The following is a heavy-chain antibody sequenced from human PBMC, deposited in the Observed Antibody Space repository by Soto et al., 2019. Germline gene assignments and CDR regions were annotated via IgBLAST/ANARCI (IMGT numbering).Heavy chain of an antibody. V-gene: IGHV1-69*01. CDR1: GGTSYA. CDR3: ASELEGAFDV. J-gene: IGHJ3*01. Sequence: QVQLVQSGAEVKKPGSSVKVSCRTSGGTSYAVDWVRQAPGQGLEWMGGIIPMLGTTNYEENFQGRVTITADESASTAYMELRSLRSDDTGVYYCASELEGAFDVWGQGTTVTVSA. CDR2: IIPMLGTT. D-gene: IGHD1-1*01.